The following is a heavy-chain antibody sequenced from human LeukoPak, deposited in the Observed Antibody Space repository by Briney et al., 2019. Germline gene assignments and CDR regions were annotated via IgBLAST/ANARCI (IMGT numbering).Heavy chain of an antibody. CDR3: ARAAKPYCSGGSCFFTEDC. CDR1: GGTFSSYA. CDR2: IIPIFGTA. Sequence: ASVKVSCKASGGTFSSYAISWVRQAPGQGLEWMGGIIPIFGTANYAQKFQGRVTITADESTSTAYMELSSLRSEDTAVYYCARAAKPYCSGGSCFFTEDCWGQGTLVTVSS. J-gene: IGHJ4*02. D-gene: IGHD2-15*01. V-gene: IGHV1-69*13.